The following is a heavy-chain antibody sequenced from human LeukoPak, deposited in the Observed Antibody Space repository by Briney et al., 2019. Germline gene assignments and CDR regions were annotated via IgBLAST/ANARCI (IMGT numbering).Heavy chain of an antibody. V-gene: IGHV5-51*01. CDR1: GYSFTSYW. J-gene: IGHJ4*02. Sequence: GESLKISCKGSGYSFTSYWIGWVRQMPGKGLEWMGIIYPGDSDTRYSPSFQGQVTISADKSISTAYLRWSSLKASDTAMYYCARHHTRYSGYEPTGYWGQGTLVTVSS. D-gene: IGHD5-12*01. CDR3: ARHHTRYSGYEPTGY. CDR2: IYPGDSDT.